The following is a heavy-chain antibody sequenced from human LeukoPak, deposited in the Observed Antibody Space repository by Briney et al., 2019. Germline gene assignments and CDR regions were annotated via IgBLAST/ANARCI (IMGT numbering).Heavy chain of an antibody. V-gene: IGHV3-7*01. CDR3: ARARVEYSYDLFDY. Sequence: GGSLRLSCAASGFTFSSYWMSWVRQAPGKGLEWVANIKQDGSEKYYVDSVKGRFTISRDNAKNSLYLQMNSLRAEDTAVYYCARARVEYSYDLFDYWGQGTLVTVPS. CDR2: IKQDGSEK. D-gene: IGHD5-18*01. CDR1: GFTFSSYW. J-gene: IGHJ4*02.